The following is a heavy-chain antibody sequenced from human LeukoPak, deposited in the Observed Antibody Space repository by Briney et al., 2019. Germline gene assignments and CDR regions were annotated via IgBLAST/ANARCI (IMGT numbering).Heavy chain of an antibody. D-gene: IGHD4/OR15-4a*01. CDR1: GGSISSDY. V-gene: IGHV4-4*09. CDR2: IYTSGST. Sequence: SETLSLTCTVSGGSISSDYWNWIRQPPGKGLEGIGYIYTSGSTNYNPSLKSRVTISVDTSKNQFSLKLSSVTAADTAVYYCARHWCLAYFQHWGQGTLVTVSS. J-gene: IGHJ1*01. CDR3: ARHWCLAYFQH.